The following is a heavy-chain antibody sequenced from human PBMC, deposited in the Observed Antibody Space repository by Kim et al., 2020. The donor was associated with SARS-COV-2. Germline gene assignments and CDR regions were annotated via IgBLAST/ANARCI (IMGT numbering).Heavy chain of an antibody. CDR2: ISTRGEST. J-gene: IGHJ1*01. CDR3: ARSGNGYNAFGI. CDR1: GLSFSDSY. V-gene: IGHV3-11*01. D-gene: IGHD5-12*01. Sequence: GGSLRLSCAASGLSFSDSYMNWVRQAPGKGLEWLSFISTRGESTFYADSVEGRFTISRDNAKNSLYLQMNYLRDEDTAVYYCARSGNGYNAFGIWGQGVAVTVSS.